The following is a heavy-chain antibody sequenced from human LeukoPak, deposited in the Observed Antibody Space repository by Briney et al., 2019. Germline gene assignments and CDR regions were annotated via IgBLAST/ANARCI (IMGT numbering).Heavy chain of an antibody. D-gene: IGHD6-13*01. Sequence: GESLKISCKGSGFSFTGHWIGWVRQLPGKGLEWMGIIYGGDSDTRYSPSFQGQVTISAVKSITTAYLQWSSLKTSDTAMYYCARPPAAADTLSNWYFDLWGRGTLVTVSS. CDR3: ARPPAAADTLSNWYFDL. V-gene: IGHV5-51*01. CDR2: IYGGDSDT. CDR1: GFSFTGHW. J-gene: IGHJ2*01.